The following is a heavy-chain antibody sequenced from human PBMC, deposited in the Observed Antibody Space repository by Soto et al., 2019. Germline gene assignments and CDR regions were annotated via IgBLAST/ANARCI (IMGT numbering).Heavy chain of an antibody. Sequence: PSETLSLTCAVYGGSFSGYYWSWIRQPPGKGLEWIGEINHSGSTNYNPSLKSRVTISVDTSKNQFSLKLSSVTAADTAVYYCARKGSVAQAAYYFDYWGQGTLVTVSS. J-gene: IGHJ4*02. CDR2: INHSGST. D-gene: IGHD6-19*01. CDR1: GGSFSGYY. CDR3: ARKGSVAQAAYYFDY. V-gene: IGHV4-34*01.